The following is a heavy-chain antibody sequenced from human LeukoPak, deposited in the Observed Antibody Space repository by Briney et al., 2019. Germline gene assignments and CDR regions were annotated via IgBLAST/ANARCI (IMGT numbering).Heavy chain of an antibody. V-gene: IGHV3-53*01. D-gene: IGHD4/OR15-4a*01. Sequence: PTGGSLRLSCAASGFTFSSYSMNWVRQAPGKGLEWVSFTYSDNTHYSDSVKGRFTISRDNSKNTLYLRMNSLRAEDTAVYYCARRAGAYSHPYDYWGQGTLVTVSS. J-gene: IGHJ4*02. CDR2: TYSDNT. CDR3: ARRAGAYSHPYDY. CDR1: GFTFSSYS.